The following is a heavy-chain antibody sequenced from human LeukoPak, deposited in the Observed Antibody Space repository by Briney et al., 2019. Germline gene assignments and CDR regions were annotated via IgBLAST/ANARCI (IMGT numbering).Heavy chain of an antibody. D-gene: IGHD2-2*01. Sequence: PGRSLRLSSAASGFTFRSYGMHWVRQAPGKGLEWVAFISYDGSNKYYADSVKGRFTISRDNSKNTLYLQMNSLRAEDTAVYYRATALQLLGGYWGQGTLVTVSS. CDR3: ATALQLLGGY. V-gene: IGHV3-30*03. CDR2: ISYDGSNK. J-gene: IGHJ4*02. CDR1: GFTFRSYG.